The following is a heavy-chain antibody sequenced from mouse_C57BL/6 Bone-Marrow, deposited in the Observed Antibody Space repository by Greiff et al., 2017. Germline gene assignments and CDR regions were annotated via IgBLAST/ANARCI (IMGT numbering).Heavy chain of an antibody. D-gene: IGHD3-2*02. CDR2: ISSGGSYT. CDR1: GFTFSSYG. CDR3: ARRGQLRLRDAMDY. J-gene: IGHJ4*01. V-gene: IGHV5-6*01. Sequence: EVQLVESGGDLVKPGGSLKLSCAASGFTFSSYGMSWVRQTPDKRLEWVATISSGGSYTYYPASVKGRFTISRDNAKNTLYLQMSSLKSEDTAMYYCARRGQLRLRDAMDYWGQGTSVTVSS.